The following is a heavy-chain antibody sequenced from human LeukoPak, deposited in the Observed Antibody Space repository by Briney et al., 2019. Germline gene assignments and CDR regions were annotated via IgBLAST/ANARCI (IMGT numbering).Heavy chain of an antibody. V-gene: IGHV3-64*01. CDR1: GFIFGNYA. Sequence: GGSLRLSCAASGFIFGNYAMCWVRQAPGKGLEYVSAISSNGRNTYYGRSVKGRFTISRDNSKNTLFLQMGSLRPEDMAVYYCARDPNWGSIDYWGQGTLVTVSS. D-gene: IGHD7-27*01. CDR2: ISSNGRNT. CDR3: ARDPNWGSIDY. J-gene: IGHJ4*02.